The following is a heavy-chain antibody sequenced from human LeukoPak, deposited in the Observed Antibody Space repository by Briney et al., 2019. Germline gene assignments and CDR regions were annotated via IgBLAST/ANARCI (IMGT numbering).Heavy chain of an antibody. Sequence: GGPLRLSCAASGFKFSSYSMRWVRQAPGKGLEWVSSISSSSSYIYYADSVKGRFTISRDNAKNSLYLQMNSLRAEDTAVYYCARAYSGSYGLGYYYMDVWGKGTTVTISS. J-gene: IGHJ6*03. CDR3: ARAYSGSYGLGYYYMDV. CDR2: ISSSSSYI. CDR1: GFKFSSYS. V-gene: IGHV3-21*01. D-gene: IGHD1-26*01.